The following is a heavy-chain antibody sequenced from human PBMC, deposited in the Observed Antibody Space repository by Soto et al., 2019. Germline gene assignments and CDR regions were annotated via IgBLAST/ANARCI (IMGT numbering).Heavy chain of an antibody. Sequence: QVQRVHSGPEVKEPGSSVKVSCKTSGGTFSSYSLNWVRQAPGQGLEWMGVITPLYGTKNYAQRFRGRVTFAADESTSTVFMELTRATSDDTAVYFCARGGTLKPFDPWGQGTLVTVSS. V-gene: IGHV1-69*12. CDR1: GGTFSSYS. J-gene: IGHJ5*02. CDR2: ITPLYGTK. CDR3: ARGGTLKPFDP. D-gene: IGHD3-16*01.